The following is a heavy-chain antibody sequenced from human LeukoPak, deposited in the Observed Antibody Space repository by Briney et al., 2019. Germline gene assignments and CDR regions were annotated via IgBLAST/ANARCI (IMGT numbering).Heavy chain of an antibody. Sequence: GGSLPLSRAASGFTFSSYAMHWVRQAPGKGLEWVAVISYDGSNKFYADSVKGRFTISRDNSKNTLYLQMSSLRTEDTAVYYCARGAGYCSSTSCFHLDYWGQGTLDT. V-gene: IGHV3-30-3*01. CDR1: GFTFSSYA. CDR2: ISYDGSNK. J-gene: IGHJ4*02. CDR3: ARGAGYCSSTSCFHLDY. D-gene: IGHD2-2*01.